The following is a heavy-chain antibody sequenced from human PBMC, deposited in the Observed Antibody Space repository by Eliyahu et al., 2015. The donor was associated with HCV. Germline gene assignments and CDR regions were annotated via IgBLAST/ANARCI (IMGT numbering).Heavy chain of an antibody. CDR1: VFTFSSYD. D-gene: IGHD2-8*01. CDR3: AKVLTSWYFDL. CDR2: ISPGGGST. J-gene: IGHJ2*01. V-gene: IGHV3-23*01. Sequence: EVQLLESGGGLVQXGGSXRLSXXASVFTFSSYDXSWVRLLPGKGLQXVSAISPGGGSTYADSVKGRFTISRDNSKNTLFLHMNSLRAEDTAVYYCAKVLTSWYFDLWGRGTLVTVSS.